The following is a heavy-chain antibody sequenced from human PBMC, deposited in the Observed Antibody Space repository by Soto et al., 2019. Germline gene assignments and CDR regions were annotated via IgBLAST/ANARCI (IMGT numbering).Heavy chain of an antibody. V-gene: IGHV3-30*18. CDR3: VKDLEDSNYEYKFDY. Sequence: QVQLVESGGGVVQPGRSLRLSCAASGFTFSTYGMHWVRQAPGKGLEWVAVISFEGSNEYYADSVKGRFTISRDNSKNTLNLQMNSLRAEDTAVYYCVKDLEDSNYEYKFDYWGQGTLVTVSS. J-gene: IGHJ4*02. CDR1: GFTFSTYG. D-gene: IGHD3-22*01. CDR2: ISFEGSNE.